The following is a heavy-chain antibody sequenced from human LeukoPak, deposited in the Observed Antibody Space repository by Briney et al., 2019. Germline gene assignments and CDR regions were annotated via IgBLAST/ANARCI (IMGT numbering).Heavy chain of an antibody. CDR1: GYSFTSYW. CDR2: IYPGSSDT. J-gene: IGHJ1*01. V-gene: IGHV5-51*01. CDR3: ARQSMVRGIDEYVLH. Sequence: GESLKISCKGSGYSFTSYWIGWVRQMPGKGLEWMGIIYPGSSDTRYRPSFQGQVTISADKSISTAYLQWNSLKASDTAMYYCARQSMVRGIDEYVLHWGQGTLVTVSS. D-gene: IGHD3-10*01.